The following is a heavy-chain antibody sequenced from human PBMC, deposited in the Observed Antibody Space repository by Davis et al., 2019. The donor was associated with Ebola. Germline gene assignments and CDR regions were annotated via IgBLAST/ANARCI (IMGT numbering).Heavy chain of an antibody. Sequence: HTGGSLRLSCAASGFTFSSYGMHWVRQAPGKGLVWVSRINSDGSSTSYADSVKGRFTISRDNAKNSLYLQMNSLRAEDTAVYYCARGWIAATGGYFDYWGQGTLVTVSS. CDR3: ARGWIAATGGYFDY. CDR1: GFTFSSYG. V-gene: IGHV3-74*01. CDR2: INSDGSST. J-gene: IGHJ4*02. D-gene: IGHD2-15*01.